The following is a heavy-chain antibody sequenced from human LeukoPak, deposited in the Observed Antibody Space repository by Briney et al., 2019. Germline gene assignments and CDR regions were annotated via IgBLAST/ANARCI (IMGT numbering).Heavy chain of an antibody. CDR2: ISSSGSTI. D-gene: IGHD2-2*01. CDR3: AKAYCSSTSCYADH. Sequence: GGSLRLSCAASGFTFSDYYMSWIRQAPGKGLEWVSYISSSGSTIYYADSVKGRFTISRDNSKNTLYLQMNSLRAEDTAVYYCAKAYCSSTSCYADHWGQGTLVTVSS. V-gene: IGHV3-11*01. CDR1: GFTFSDYY. J-gene: IGHJ4*02.